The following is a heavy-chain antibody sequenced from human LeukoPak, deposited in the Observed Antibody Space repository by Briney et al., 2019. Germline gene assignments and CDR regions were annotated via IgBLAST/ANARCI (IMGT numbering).Heavy chain of an antibody. CDR1: GYSITSGSY. Sequence: SETLSLTCTVSGYSITSGSYWGWIRQPPGKGLEWIGYIYYTGTTSYNPSLNSRVTISVDTSKSQFSLKLSSVTAADTAVYYCARDERGGSSSDIWGKGTTVTVSS. D-gene: IGHD6-13*01. CDR3: ARDERGGSSSDI. J-gene: IGHJ6*04. CDR2: IYYTGTT. V-gene: IGHV4-38-2*02.